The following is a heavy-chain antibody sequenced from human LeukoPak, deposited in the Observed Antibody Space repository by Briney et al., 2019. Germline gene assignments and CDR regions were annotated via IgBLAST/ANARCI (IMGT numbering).Heavy chain of an antibody. CDR2: IKQDGSEK. Sequence: GGSLRLFCAASGFTFSSYWMTWVRQAPGKGLERVANIKQDGSEKYYVDSVKGRFTISRDNAKNSLSLHMNSLRAEDTAVYYCARDRGECTNGVCYYHDFDYWGQGTLVTVSS. D-gene: IGHD2-8*01. CDR3: ARDRGECTNGVCYYHDFDY. V-gene: IGHV3-7*01. J-gene: IGHJ4*02. CDR1: GFTFSSYW.